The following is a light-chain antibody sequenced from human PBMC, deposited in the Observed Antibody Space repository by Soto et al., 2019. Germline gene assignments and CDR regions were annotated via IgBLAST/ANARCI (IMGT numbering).Light chain of an antibody. V-gene: IGLV2-14*01. CDR1: SSDVGRYNY. CDR3: TSYTSSTTWV. CDR2: EVS. Sequence: QSALTQPASVSGSPGQSITISCTGTSSDVGRYNYVSWYQQHPGKAPKLMIYEVSNRPSGVSNCFSASKSGNTASLTISGLQAEDEADYYCTSYTSSTTWVFGGGTQLTVL. J-gene: IGLJ3*02.